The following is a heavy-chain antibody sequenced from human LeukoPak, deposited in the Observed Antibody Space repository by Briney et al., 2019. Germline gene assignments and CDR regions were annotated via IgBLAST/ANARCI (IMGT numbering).Heavy chain of an antibody. V-gene: IGHV3-23*01. CDR2: ISGGGGVT. Sequence: PGGSLRLSCAASGFSFSSYAMTWARQAPGKGLEWVSTISGGGGVTNYADSVKGRFTISRDNSKNTLYLQMNSLRAEDTAVYYCAKETVLVTHNWFDPWGQGTLVTVSS. CDR1: GFSFSSYA. D-gene: IGHD2-21*02. CDR3: AKETVLVTHNWFDP. J-gene: IGHJ5*02.